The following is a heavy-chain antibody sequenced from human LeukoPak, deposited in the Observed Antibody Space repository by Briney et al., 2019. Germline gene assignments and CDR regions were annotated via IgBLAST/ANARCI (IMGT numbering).Heavy chain of an antibody. CDR3: ARDLGVAVAEAY. Sequence: GGSLRLSCAASGFTFSSYEMNWVRQAPGKGLEWVSYISSSGSTIYYADSVKGRFTISRDNAKNSLYLQINSLRAEDTAVYYCARDLGVAVAEAYWGQGTLVTVSS. CDR1: GFTFSSYE. V-gene: IGHV3-48*03. D-gene: IGHD6-19*01. CDR2: ISSSGSTI. J-gene: IGHJ4*02.